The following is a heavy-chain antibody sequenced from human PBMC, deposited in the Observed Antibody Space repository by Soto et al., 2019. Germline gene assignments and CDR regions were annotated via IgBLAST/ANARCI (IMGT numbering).Heavy chain of an antibody. D-gene: IGHD6-13*01. J-gene: IGHJ6*02. CDR1: GGSISSSNW. V-gene: IGHV4-4*02. CDR2: IYHSGST. Sequence: PSETLSLTCAVSGGSISSSNWWSWVRQPPGKGLEWIGEIYHSGSTNYNPSLKSRVTISVDKSKNQFSLKLSSVTAADTAVYYCARVRKNRFLFSSWPMDVWGQGTTVTVSS. CDR3: ARVRKNRFLFSSWPMDV.